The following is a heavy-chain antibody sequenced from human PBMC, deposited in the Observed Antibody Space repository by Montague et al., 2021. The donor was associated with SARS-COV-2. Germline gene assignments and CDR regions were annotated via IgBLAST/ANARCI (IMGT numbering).Heavy chain of an antibody. CDR1: GGSISSNF. Sequence: SDILSLTCTVSGGSISSNFWSWIRQPPGKGLEWIGYIYYSGSTNXNPSLKRRVTISVATSTTQFSLQLSSVTAADTAVYYCARTRGYDPLFDFWGQGTLVTVSS. J-gene: IGHJ4*02. CDR3: ARTRGYDPLFDF. CDR2: IYYSGST. V-gene: IGHV4-59*07. D-gene: IGHD5-12*01.